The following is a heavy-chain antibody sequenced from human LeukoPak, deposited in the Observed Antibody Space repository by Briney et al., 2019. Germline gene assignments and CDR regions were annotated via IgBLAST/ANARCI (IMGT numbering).Heavy chain of an antibody. D-gene: IGHD6-13*01. J-gene: IGHJ6*03. Sequence: PGRSLRLSCAPSGFTFSSSAISSVRQAPGKGLEWASALSGGVGSTYHPSTVKARFPNSKAKSNTPRNLQLKPLRAEATTTVYCAKGGGSSWFHYMDGWGKGTTVT. V-gene: IGHV3-23*01. CDR2: LSGGVGST. CDR3: AKGGGSSWFHYMDG. CDR1: GFTFSSSA.